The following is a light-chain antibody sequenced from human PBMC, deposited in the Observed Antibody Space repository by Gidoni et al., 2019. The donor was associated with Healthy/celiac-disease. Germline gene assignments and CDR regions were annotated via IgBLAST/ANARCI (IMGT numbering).Light chain of an antibody. CDR3: QQSYSTLYT. CDR1: QSISSY. J-gene: IGKJ2*01. Sequence: DIQMTQAPSSLSASVGDRVTIPCRASQSISSYLNWYQQKPGKAPKLLIYAASSLQSGVPSRFSGSGSGTAFTLTIRSLQPEDFATYYCQQSYSTLYTFXPXTKLEIK. V-gene: IGKV1-39*01. CDR2: AAS.